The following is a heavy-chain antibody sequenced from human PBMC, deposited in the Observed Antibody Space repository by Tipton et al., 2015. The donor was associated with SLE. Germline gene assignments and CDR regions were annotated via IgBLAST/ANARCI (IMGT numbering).Heavy chain of an antibody. CDR1: GGSISSSSYY. V-gene: IGHV4-61*01. J-gene: IGHJ3*02. CDR2: IYYSGST. Sequence: TLSLTCTVSGGSISSSSYYWSWIRQPPGKGLEWIGYIYYSGSTNYNPSLKSRVTISVDTSKNQFSLKLSSVTAADTAVYYCARGRSTDSGSYYRTFDIWGQGTMVTVSS. CDR3: ARGRSTDSGSYYRTFDI. D-gene: IGHD1-26*01.